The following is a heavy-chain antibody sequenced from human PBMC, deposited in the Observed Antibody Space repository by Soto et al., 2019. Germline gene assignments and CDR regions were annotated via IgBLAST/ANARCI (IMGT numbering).Heavy chain of an antibody. Sequence: GGSLRLSCAASGFTFSSYAMSWVRQAPGKGLEWVSAISGSGGSTYYADSVKGRFTISRDNSKNTLYLQMNSLRAEDTAVYYCAKHELLQFYGSGSWGDYYYYMDVWGKGTTVTVSS. CDR2: ISGSGGST. D-gene: IGHD3-10*01. V-gene: IGHV3-23*01. CDR3: AKHELLQFYGSGSWGDYYYYMDV. J-gene: IGHJ6*03. CDR1: GFTFSSYA.